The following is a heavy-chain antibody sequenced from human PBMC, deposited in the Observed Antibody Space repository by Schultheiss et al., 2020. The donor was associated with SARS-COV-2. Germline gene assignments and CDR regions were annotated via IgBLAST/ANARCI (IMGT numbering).Heavy chain of an antibody. Sequence: GESLKISCAASGFTFSSYAMHWVRQAPGKGLEWVAVISYDGSNKYYADSVKGRFTISRDNSKNTLYLQMNSLRAEDTAVYYCAKVMSGSYYRYYYYGMDVWGQGTTVTVSS. V-gene: IGHV3-30*07. J-gene: IGHJ6*02. CDR2: ISYDGSNK. D-gene: IGHD1-26*01. CDR3: AKVMSGSYYRYYYYGMDV. CDR1: GFTFSSYA.